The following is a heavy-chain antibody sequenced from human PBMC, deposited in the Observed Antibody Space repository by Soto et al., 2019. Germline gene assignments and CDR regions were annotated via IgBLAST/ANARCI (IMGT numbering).Heavy chain of an antibody. CDR2: ISAYNGNT. CDR3: ARVYSYYDFWSGYPSGWFDP. CDR1: GYTFTSYG. D-gene: IGHD3-3*01. V-gene: IGHV1-18*01. J-gene: IGHJ5*02. Sequence: GASVKVSCKASGYTFTSYGISWVRQAPGQGLEWMGWISAYNGNTNHAQKLQGRVTMTTDTSTSTAYMELRSLRSDDTAVYYCARVYSYYDFWSGYPSGWFDPWGQGTLVTVSS.